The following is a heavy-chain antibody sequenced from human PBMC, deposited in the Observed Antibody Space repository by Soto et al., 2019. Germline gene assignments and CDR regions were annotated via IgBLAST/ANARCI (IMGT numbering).Heavy chain of an antibody. Sequence: QVQLVQSGAEVKKPGSSVKVSCKASGGTFSSYAISWVRQAPGQGLEWMGGIIPIFGTANYAQKFQGRVTITADESTSTAYMELSSLRYEDTAVYYCAREGGSGNYRYYAMDVWGQGTTVTVFS. V-gene: IGHV1-69*12. CDR1: GGTFSSYA. J-gene: IGHJ6*02. CDR3: AREGGSGNYRYYAMDV. D-gene: IGHD3-10*01. CDR2: IIPIFGTA.